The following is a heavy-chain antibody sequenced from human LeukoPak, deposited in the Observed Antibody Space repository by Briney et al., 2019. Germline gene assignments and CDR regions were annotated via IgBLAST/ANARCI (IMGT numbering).Heavy chain of an antibody. CDR2: ISTSSSYI. D-gene: IGHD1-26*01. V-gene: IGHV3-21*04. J-gene: IGHJ2*01. CDR3: AKDRTVGASYWYFDL. CDR1: GFTFSSYS. Sequence: GGSLRLSCAASGFTFSSYSMNWVRQAPGKGLEWVSSISTSSSYIYYADSVKGRFTISRDSSKNTLFLHMNTLRAEDTAIYYCAKDRTVGASYWYFDLWGRGTLVTVSS.